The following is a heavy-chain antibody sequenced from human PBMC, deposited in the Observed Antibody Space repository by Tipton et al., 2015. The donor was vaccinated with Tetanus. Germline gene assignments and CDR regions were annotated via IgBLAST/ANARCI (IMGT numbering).Heavy chain of an antibody. CDR2: IYYTGDT. D-gene: IGHD2-2*01. J-gene: IGHJ3*02. V-gene: IGHV4-59*08. CDR1: GGSMTNYY. Sequence: LRLSCTVSGGSMTNYYWSWIRQPPGKGLEWIGYIYYTGDTNYNPSVKSRVTMSVDTSKIQFSLMLTSVTASDTAVYYCARLSSSSNDAHAFDIWGQGTMVTVSS. CDR3: ARLSSSSNDAHAFDI.